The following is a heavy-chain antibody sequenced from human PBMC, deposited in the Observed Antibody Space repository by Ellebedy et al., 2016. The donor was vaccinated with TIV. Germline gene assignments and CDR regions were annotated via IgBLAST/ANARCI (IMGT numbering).Heavy chain of an antibody. D-gene: IGHD6-19*01. V-gene: IGHV3-23*01. CDR2: IGASGGA. CDR3: EKTIRCDTGWSCFFDP. Sequence: GESLKISCAASGFTFDTYTMTWVRQPPGRELEWVSAIGASGGAYYADSVKGRFTISRDNSRNTVYLQMNSLRPEDTAMYYCEKTIRCDTGWSCFFDPWGQGTLVTVSS. CDR1: GFTFDTYT. J-gene: IGHJ5*02.